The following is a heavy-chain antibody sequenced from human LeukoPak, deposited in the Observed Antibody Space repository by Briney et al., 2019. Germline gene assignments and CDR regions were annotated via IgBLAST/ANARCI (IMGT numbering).Heavy chain of an antibody. Sequence: GGSLRLSCAASGFMFSNSWMGRVRLAPGKGLEWVANIKKDGSETYYVDSVKGRFTISRDNAKNSLDLQMKSLRDEDTALCYCSRRKGVQTTFDYLGQGTLGNVSS. D-gene: IGHD4/OR15-4a*01. J-gene: IGHJ4*01. CDR2: IKKDGSET. CDR3: SRRKGVQTTFDY. V-gene: IGHV3-7*01. CDR1: GFMFSNSW.